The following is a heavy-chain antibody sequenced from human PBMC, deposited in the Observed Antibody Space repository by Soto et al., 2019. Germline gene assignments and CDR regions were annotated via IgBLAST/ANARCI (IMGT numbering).Heavy chain of an antibody. CDR2: ISGSGGST. CDR1: GFTFSSYA. CDR3: AKDLKQQLVRFGWFDP. D-gene: IGHD6-13*01. Sequence: PGGSLRLSCAASGFTFSSYAMSLVRQAPGKGLEWVSAISGSGGSTYYADSVKGRFTISRDNSKNTLYLQMNSLRAEDTAVYYCAKDLKQQLVRFGWFDPWGQGTLVTVSS. J-gene: IGHJ5*02. V-gene: IGHV3-23*01.